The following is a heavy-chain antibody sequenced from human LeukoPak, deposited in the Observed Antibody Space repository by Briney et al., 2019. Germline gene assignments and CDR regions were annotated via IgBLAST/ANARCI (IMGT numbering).Heavy chain of an antibody. CDR3: ARAHVVPMVRGVIGVWFDP. D-gene: IGHD3-10*01. J-gene: IGHJ5*02. V-gene: IGHV4-39*07. CDR2: IYYSGST. CDR1: GGSISSSSYY. Sequence: SETLSLTCTVSGGSISSSSYYWGWIRQPPGKGLEWIGSIYYSGSTYYNPSLKSRVTISVDTSKNQFSLKLSSVTAADTAVYYCARAHVVPMVRGVIGVWFDPWGQGTLVTVSS.